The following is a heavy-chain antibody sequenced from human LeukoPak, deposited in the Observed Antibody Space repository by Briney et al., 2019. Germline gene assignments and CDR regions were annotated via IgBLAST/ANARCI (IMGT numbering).Heavy chain of an antibody. J-gene: IGHJ4*02. CDR3: ARPTYSSGWYFDY. Sequence: GESLKISCKGSGYSFTSYWIGWVRQMPGKGLEWMEIIYPGDSDTRYSPSFQGQVTISADKSISTAYLQWSSLKASDTAMYYCARPTYSSGWYFDYWGQGTLVTVSS. CDR1: GYSFTSYW. D-gene: IGHD6-19*01. V-gene: IGHV5-51*01. CDR2: IYPGDSDT.